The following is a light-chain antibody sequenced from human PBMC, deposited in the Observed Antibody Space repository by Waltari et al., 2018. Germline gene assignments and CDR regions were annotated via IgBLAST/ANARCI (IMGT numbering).Light chain of an antibody. J-gene: IGLJ3*02. V-gene: IGLV2-11*01. CDR1: SSDVGGYNY. CDR2: DVT. CDR3: SSSAGTYTGV. Sequence: QSALTQPRSVSESPGQSVTISCTGTSSDVGGYNYISWYQHHPGKAPKLIIYDVTKRPSGVPVRFSAAKSGTTASLTVSGLRAEDEADYYCSSSAGTYTGVFGGGTKLTVL.